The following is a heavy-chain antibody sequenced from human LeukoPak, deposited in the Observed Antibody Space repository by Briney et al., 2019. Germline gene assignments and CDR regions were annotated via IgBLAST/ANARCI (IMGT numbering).Heavy chain of an antibody. Sequence: PSQTLSLTCTVSGDSISSGDYYWSWIRQPAGNGLEWIGRISSSGSTNYNPSLKSRVTISVDTSKNQFSLKLSSVTAADTAVYYCARDCSSTSCYDYWDQGTLVTVSS. CDR3: ARDCSSTSCYDY. D-gene: IGHD2-2*01. CDR1: GDSISSGDYY. V-gene: IGHV4-61*02. CDR2: ISSSGST. J-gene: IGHJ4*02.